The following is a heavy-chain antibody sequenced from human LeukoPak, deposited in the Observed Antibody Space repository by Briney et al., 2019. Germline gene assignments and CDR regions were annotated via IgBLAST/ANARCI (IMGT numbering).Heavy chain of an antibody. CDR3: SKTTPYSSSPYYFDY. J-gene: IGHJ4*02. V-gene: IGHV3-23*01. D-gene: IGHD6-13*01. CDR1: GFTFSSYA. CDR2: ISGYGDST. Sequence: PGGSLRLSCAASGFTFSSYAMTWVRQAPGKGLEWVSAISGYGDSTYYADSVNCRFSISRDNSKNTLFLQMNSLRAEDAALYYCSKTTPYSSSPYYFDYWGQGTLVTVSS.